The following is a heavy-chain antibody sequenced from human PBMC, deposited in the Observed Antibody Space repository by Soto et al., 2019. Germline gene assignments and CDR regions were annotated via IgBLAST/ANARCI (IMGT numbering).Heavy chain of an antibody. CDR3: ASPEVITPVQAFDI. Sequence: SVKVSCKASGGTFSSYAISWVRQAPGQGLEWMGGIIPIFGTANYAQKFQGRVTITADESTSTAYMELSSLRSEDTAVYYCASPEVITPVQAFDIWGQGTMVPVSS. V-gene: IGHV1-69*13. J-gene: IGHJ3*02. CDR2: IIPIFGTA. D-gene: IGHD3-22*01. CDR1: GGTFSSYA.